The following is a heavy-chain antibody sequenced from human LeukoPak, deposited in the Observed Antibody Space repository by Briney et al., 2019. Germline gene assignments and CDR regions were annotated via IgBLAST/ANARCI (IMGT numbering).Heavy chain of an antibody. J-gene: IGHJ4*02. Sequence: SETLSLTCTVSGGSISSYYWSWIRQPPGKGLEWIGEINHSGSTNYNPSLKSRVTISVDTSKNQFSLKLSSVTAADTAVYYCARARKNDYDFWSDKQYYFDYWGQGTLVTVSS. V-gene: IGHV4-59*12. D-gene: IGHD3-3*01. CDR2: INHSGST. CDR3: ARARKNDYDFWSDKQYYFDY. CDR1: GGSISSYY.